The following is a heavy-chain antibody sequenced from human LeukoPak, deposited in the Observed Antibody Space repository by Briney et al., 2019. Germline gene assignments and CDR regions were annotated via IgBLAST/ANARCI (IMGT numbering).Heavy chain of an antibody. Sequence: GGSLRLSCAASGFTFDDYAMHWVRQAPGKGLEWVSGISWNSGSIGYADSVKGRFTISRDNAKNSLYLQMNSLRAEDTALYYCANLPAAMFWSPSTHDAFDIWGQGTMVTVSS. D-gene: IGHD2-2*01. CDR1: GFTFDDYA. V-gene: IGHV3-9*01. CDR3: ANLPAAMFWSPSTHDAFDI. J-gene: IGHJ3*02. CDR2: ISWNSGSI.